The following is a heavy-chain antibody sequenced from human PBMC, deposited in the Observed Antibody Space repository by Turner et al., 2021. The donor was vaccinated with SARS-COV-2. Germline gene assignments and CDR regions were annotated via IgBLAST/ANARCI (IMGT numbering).Heavy chain of an antibody. CDR3: ARDLNYYGMDV. CDR2: ISGSGGST. V-gene: IGHV3-23*01. CDR1: GFTFRSYA. D-gene: IGHD3-9*01. J-gene: IGHJ6*02. Sequence: EVQLLESGGGLVQPGGSLRLSCAASGFTFRSYAMSWLRQAPGKGLEWVSAISGSGGSTFYADSVKGRFTISRDDSKNTLYLQMNSLRAEDTAVYYCARDLNYYGMDVWGQGTTVTVSS.